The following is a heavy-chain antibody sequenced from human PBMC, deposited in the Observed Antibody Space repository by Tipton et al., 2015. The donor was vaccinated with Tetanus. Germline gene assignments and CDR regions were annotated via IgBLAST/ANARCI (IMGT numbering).Heavy chain of an antibody. J-gene: IGHJ4*02. CDR2: IIPIFGTI. CDR3: ARSRGGTRVYYAIAF. D-gene: IGHD3-22*01. CDR1: GGSFSTYI. Sequence: QSGAEVKRPGSSVKASCKTSGGSFSTYITSWVRQAPGQGLEWMGGIIPIFGTITYAQKFKGRVTITADKSTNTAYMELSSLTSEDTAVYYCARSRGGTRVYYAIAFWGQGTLVTVSS. V-gene: IGHV1-69*06.